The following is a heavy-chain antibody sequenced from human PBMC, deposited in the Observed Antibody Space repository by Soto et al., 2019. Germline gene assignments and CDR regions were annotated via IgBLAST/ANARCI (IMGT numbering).Heavy chain of an antibody. V-gene: IGHV3-7*01. J-gene: IGHJ3*01. D-gene: IGHD2-21*02. CDR1: GCTFSGYW. CDR2: IKQDGSER. CDR3: LVTPSAFGV. Sequence: GGPLRVSCAGSGCTFSGYWRNWVRQAPGKGLEWVANIKQDGSERNYVDSVKGRFTISRDNAKSSLYLQMNSLRAEDTAMYYCLVTPSAFGVWRHGTTVTVSS.